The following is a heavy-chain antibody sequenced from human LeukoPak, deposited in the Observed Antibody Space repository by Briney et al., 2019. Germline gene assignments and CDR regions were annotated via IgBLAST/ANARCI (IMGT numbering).Heavy chain of an antibody. CDR3: AKATTGISVAGYYFDY. CDR1: GFTFSIYA. CDR2: ISGSGGST. V-gene: IGHV3-23*01. J-gene: IGHJ4*02. Sequence: PGGSLRLSCAASGFTFSIYAMSWVRQAPGKGLGWVSAISGSGGSTYYADSVKGRFTISRDNSKNTLYLQMNSLRAEDTAVYYCAKATTGISVAGYYFDYWGQGTLVTVSS. D-gene: IGHD6-19*01.